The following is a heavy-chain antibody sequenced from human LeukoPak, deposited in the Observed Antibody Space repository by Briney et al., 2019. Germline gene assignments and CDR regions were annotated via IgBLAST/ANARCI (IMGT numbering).Heavy chain of an antibody. CDR2: IYTSGST. CDR1: GGSISSGSYY. J-gene: IGHJ4*02. CDR3: AGAKNGYNCC. Sequence: PSETLSLTCTVSGGSISSGSYYWSWIRQPAGKGLEWIGRIYTSGSTNYNPSLKSRVTISVDTSKNQFSLKLSSVTAADTAVYCCAGAKNGYNCCWGQGTLVTVSS. D-gene: IGHD5-24*01. V-gene: IGHV4-61*02.